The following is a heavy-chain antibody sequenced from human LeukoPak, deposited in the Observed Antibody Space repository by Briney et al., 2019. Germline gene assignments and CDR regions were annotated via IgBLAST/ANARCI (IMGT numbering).Heavy chain of an antibody. CDR3: ARDALPRPGIAAAGLDY. Sequence: SETLSLTCTVSGGSISSGSYYWSWIRQPAGKGLEWIGRIYTSGSTDYNPSLKSRVTISVDTSKNQFSLKLSSVTAADTAVYYCARDALPRPGIAAAGLDYWGQGTLVTVSS. J-gene: IGHJ4*02. V-gene: IGHV4-61*02. CDR1: GGSISSGSYY. D-gene: IGHD6-13*01. CDR2: IYTSGST.